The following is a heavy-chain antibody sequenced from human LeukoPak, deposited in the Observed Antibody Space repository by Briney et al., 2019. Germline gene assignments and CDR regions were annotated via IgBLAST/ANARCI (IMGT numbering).Heavy chain of an antibody. CDR2: INIDGRST. Sequence: GGSLRLSCAASGFTFNNYWVHWVRQAPGEGLEWVSRINIDGRSTNYADSVKGRFTTSRDNAKNTLYLQMNSLRAEDTAVYYCARDHIVVVPAVDNYGMDVWGQGTTVTVSS. CDR1: GFTFNNYW. D-gene: IGHD2-2*01. V-gene: IGHV3-74*01. CDR3: ARDHIVVVPAVDNYGMDV. J-gene: IGHJ6*02.